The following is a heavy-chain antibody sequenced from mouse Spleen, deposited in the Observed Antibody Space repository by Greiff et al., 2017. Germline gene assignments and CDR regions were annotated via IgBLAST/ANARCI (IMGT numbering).Heavy chain of an antibody. J-gene: IGHJ4*01. V-gene: IGHV1-69*01. CDR1: GYTFTSYW. D-gene: IGHD2-1*01. CDR2: IDPSDSYT. CDR3: ARALLWSVYAMDY. Sequence: VQLQQPGAELVMPGASVKLSCKASGYTFTSYWMHWVKQRPGQGLEWIGEIDPSDSYTNYNQKFKGKATLTVDKSSSTAYMQLSSPTSEDSAVYYCARALLWSVYAMDYWGQGTSVTVSS.